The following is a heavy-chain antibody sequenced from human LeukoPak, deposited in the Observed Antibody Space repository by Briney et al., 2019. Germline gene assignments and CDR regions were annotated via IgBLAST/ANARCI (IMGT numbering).Heavy chain of an antibody. D-gene: IGHD3-22*01. Sequence: SETLSLTCTVSGGSISSSSYYWGWIRQPPGTGLEWTGSIYYSGSTYYNPSLKSRVTISVDTSKNHFSLKLSYVTAAYTAVYYCARPHLYYYDRSGTTSWFDPWGQGTLVTVSS. CDR3: ARPHLYYYDRSGTTSWFDP. CDR1: GGSISSSSYY. V-gene: IGHV4-39*01. J-gene: IGHJ5*02. CDR2: IYYSGST.